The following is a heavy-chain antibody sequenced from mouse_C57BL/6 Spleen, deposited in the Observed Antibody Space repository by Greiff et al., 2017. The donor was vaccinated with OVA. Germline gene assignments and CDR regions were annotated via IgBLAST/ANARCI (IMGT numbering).Heavy chain of an antibody. D-gene: IGHD3-2*02. CDR2: IDPSDSET. J-gene: IGHJ3*01. Sequence: QVQLQQPGAELVRPGSSVKLSCKASGYTFTSYWMHWVKQRPIQGLEWIGNIDPSDSETHYNQKFKDKATLTVDKSSSTDYMQLSSLTSEDSAVYYCARSVDSSGPFAYWGQGTLVTVSA. CDR3: ARSVDSSGPFAY. CDR1: GYTFTSYW. V-gene: IGHV1-52*01.